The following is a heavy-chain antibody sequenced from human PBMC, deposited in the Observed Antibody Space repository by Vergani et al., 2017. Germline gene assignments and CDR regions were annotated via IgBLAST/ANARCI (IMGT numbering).Heavy chain of an antibody. J-gene: IGHJ4*02. CDR3: ARVYGDYADPFRRLNNYFDY. Sequence: QVQLVQSGAEVKKPGSSVKVSCKASGGTFSSYTISWVRQAPGQGLEWMGRIIPILGIANYAQKFQGRVTITADKSTSTAYMELSSLRSEDTAVYYCARVYGDYADPFRRLNNYFDYWGQGTLVTVSS. D-gene: IGHD4-17*01. V-gene: IGHV1-69*02. CDR2: IIPILGIA. CDR1: GGTFSSYT.